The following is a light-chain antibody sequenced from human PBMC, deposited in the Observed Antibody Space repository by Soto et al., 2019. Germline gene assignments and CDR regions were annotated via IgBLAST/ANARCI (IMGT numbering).Light chain of an antibody. V-gene: IGLV2-14*01. J-gene: IGLJ1*01. Sequence: QSALTQPASVSGSPGQSITISCTGTSSDVGGYSYVSWYQQHPGKTPKLMIYEVSNRPSGVSHRFSGSKSGNTASLTISGLQTEDEADYYCSSYTAFTTYVFGSGTQLTVL. CDR3: SSYTAFTTYV. CDR2: EVS. CDR1: SSDVGGYSY.